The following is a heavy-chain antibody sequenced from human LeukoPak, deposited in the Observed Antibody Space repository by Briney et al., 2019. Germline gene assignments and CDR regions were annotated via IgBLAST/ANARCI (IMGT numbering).Heavy chain of an antibody. CDR3: AGSGRESRGLLEH. J-gene: IGHJ4*01. D-gene: IGHD1-26*01. CDR2: IYYTGNT. CDR1: SDSISIYY. V-gene: IGHV4-59*03. Sequence: SETLSLTCTVSSDSISIYYWSWIRQPPEKGLEWIGYIYYTGNTNYNPSLTSRVTMSVDTSRNQFSLKLNSLPAADTAVYFCAGSGRESRGLLEHWGQGTLVT.